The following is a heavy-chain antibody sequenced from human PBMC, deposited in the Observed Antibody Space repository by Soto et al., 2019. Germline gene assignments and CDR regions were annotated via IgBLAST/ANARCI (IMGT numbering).Heavy chain of an antibody. V-gene: IGHV3-23*01. D-gene: IGHD2-15*01. Sequence: GGSLRLSCAASGFTFSSYAMSWVRQAPGKGLEWVSAISGSGGSTYYADSVKGRFTISRDNSKNTLYLQMNSLRAEDTAVYYCAKESPSGVGEVEDYFDYWGQGTLVTVSS. CDR1: GFTFSSYA. CDR2: ISGSGGST. J-gene: IGHJ4*02. CDR3: AKESPSGVGEVEDYFDY.